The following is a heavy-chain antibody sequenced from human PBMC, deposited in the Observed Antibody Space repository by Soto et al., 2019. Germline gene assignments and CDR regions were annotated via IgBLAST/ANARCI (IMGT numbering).Heavy chain of an antibody. J-gene: IGHJ4*02. D-gene: IGHD3-10*01. CDR2: IYYSGST. Sequence: SETLSLTCTVSGGSISSGGYYWSWIRQHPGKGLEWIGYIYYSGSTYYNPSLKSRVTISVDTSKNQFSLKLSSVTAADTAVYYCARGLDRLGEVDYWGQGTLVTVSS. V-gene: IGHV4-31*03. CDR3: ARGLDRLGEVDY. CDR1: GGSISSGGYY.